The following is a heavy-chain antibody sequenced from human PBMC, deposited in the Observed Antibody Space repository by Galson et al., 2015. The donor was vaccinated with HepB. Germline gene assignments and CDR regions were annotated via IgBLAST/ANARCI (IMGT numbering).Heavy chain of an antibody. CDR3: AKDLFNDFWSGYYGHNWFDP. J-gene: IGHJ5*02. D-gene: IGHD3-3*01. CDR1: GFTFSSYG. V-gene: IGHV3-30*18. CDR2: ISYDGSNK. Sequence: SLRLSCAASGFTFSSYGMHWVRQAPGKGLEWVAVISYDGSNKYYADSVKGRFTISRDNSKNTLYLQMNSLRAEDTAVYYCAKDLFNDFWSGYYGHNWFDPWGQGTLVTVSS.